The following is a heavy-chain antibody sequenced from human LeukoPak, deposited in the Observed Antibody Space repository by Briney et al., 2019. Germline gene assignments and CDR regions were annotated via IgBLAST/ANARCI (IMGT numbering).Heavy chain of an antibody. J-gene: IGHJ6*03. CDR2: ISAYNGNT. CDR1: GYTFTSYG. CDR3: ARAYYDILTGYPPYYYMDV. Sequence: GASVKVSCKASGYTFTSYGISWVRQAPGQGLEWMGWISAYNGNTNYAQKLQGRVTMTTDTSTSTAYMELRSLRSDDTAVYYCARAYYDILTGYPPYYYMDVWGKGTTVTVSS. D-gene: IGHD3-9*01. V-gene: IGHV1-18*01.